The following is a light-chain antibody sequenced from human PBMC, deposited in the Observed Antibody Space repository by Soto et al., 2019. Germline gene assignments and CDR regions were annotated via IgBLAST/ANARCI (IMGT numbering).Light chain of an antibody. Sequence: QLVLTQSPSASASLGASVKLTCTLSSGHSSYAIAWHQQQPEKGPRYLMKLNSDGSHSKGDGIPDRFSGSSSGAERYLTISSLQSEDEADYSCQTWGTGIHVVFGGGTKVTVL. CDR1: SGHSSYA. J-gene: IGLJ2*01. V-gene: IGLV4-69*01. CDR3: QTWGTGIHVV. CDR2: LNSDGSH.